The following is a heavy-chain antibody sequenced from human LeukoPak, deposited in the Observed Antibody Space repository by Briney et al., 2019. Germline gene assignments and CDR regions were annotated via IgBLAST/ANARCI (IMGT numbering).Heavy chain of an antibody. V-gene: IGHV3-21*01. CDR3: AKDLHYGSADY. CDR1: GFTFSSYE. CDR2: ISGSSEDI. D-gene: IGHD3-10*01. Sequence: GGSLRLSCAASGFTFSSYEMNWVRQAPGKGLEWVSSISGSSEDIYYADSVKGRFTISRDNAKNALYLQMNSLRAEDTAVYYCAKDLHYGSADYWGQGTLVTVSS. J-gene: IGHJ4*02.